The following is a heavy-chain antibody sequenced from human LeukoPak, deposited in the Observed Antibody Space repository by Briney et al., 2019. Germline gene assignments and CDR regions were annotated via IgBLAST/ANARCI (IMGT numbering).Heavy chain of an antibody. CDR2: IYHSGST. CDR1: GYSISSGYY. D-gene: IGHD3-3*01. V-gene: IGHV4-38-2*01. CDR3: ARRTPLYYDFWSGTGGAFDI. J-gene: IGHJ3*02. Sequence: SETLSLTCAVSGYSISSGYYWGWIRQPPGKGLEWIGSIYHSGSTYYNPSLKSRVTISVDTSKNQFSLKLSSVTAADTAVYYCARRTPLYYDFWSGTGGAFDISGQGTMLTVSS.